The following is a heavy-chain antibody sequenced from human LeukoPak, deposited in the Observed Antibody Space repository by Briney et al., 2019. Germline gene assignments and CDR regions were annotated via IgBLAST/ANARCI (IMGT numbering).Heavy chain of an antibody. V-gene: IGHV3-30*04. Sequence: GGSLRLSCAASGFTFSSYAMHWVRQAPGKGLEWVAVISYDGSNKYYVDSVKGRFTISRDNSKNTLYLQMNSLRAEDTAVYYCARDKQWLVQGLLPYFDYWGQGTLVTVSS. CDR2: ISYDGSNK. D-gene: IGHD6-19*01. J-gene: IGHJ4*02. CDR3: ARDKQWLVQGLLPYFDY. CDR1: GFTFSSYA.